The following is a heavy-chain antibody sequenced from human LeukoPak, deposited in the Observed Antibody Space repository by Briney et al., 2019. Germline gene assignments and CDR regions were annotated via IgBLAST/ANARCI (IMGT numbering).Heavy chain of an antibody. V-gene: IGHV4-4*07. Sequence: PSETLSLTCTVSGGSISSYYWSWVRQPAGKGLEWIGRIYSSGSTNYNPSLKSRVTMSVDTSKDQLSLNLSSVTAADTALYYCARYGYSSSAFDYWGQGTLVTVSS. D-gene: IGHD6-13*01. J-gene: IGHJ4*02. CDR2: IYSSGST. CDR3: ARYGYSSSAFDY. CDR1: GGSISSYY.